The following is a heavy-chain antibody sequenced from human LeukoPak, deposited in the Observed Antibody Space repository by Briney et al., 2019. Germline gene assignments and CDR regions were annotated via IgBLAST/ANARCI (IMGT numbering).Heavy chain of an antibody. CDR1: GFTFSSYA. CDR2: ISYDGSNK. D-gene: IGHD2-21*01. Sequence: GRSLRLSCAASGFTFSSYAMHWVRQAPGKGLEWVAVISYDGSNKYYADSVKGRFTISRDNSKNTVYLQMKSLRVEATAVYYCAKGLSAAGDYYFDYWGQGALVTVSS. J-gene: IGHJ4*02. CDR3: AKGLSAAGDYYFDY. V-gene: IGHV3-30-3*01.